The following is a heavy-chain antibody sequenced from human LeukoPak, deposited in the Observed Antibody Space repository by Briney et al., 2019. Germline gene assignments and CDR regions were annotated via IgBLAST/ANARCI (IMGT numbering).Heavy chain of an antibody. CDR3: ARGMGSTTFADFDY. CDR2: ISTYSGNT. Sequence: ASVKVSCKASVYALTTSGITWVRQAPGQGLEWMGWISTYSGNTNYAQGLQGRVSLTTDTSTSTIYLELRSLRSDDTAVYYCARGMGSTTFADFDYWGQGTLVIVSS. V-gene: IGHV1-18*01. D-gene: IGHD2-2*01. J-gene: IGHJ4*02. CDR1: VYALTTSG.